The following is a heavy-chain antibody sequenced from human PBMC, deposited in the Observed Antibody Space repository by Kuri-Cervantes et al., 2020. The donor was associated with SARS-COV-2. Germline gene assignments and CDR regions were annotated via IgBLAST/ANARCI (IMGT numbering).Heavy chain of an antibody. J-gene: IGHJ4*02. V-gene: IGHV3-20*04. D-gene: IGHD6-6*01. CDR1: GFTFDDYG. CDR2: INWNGGST. Sequence: GESLKISCAASGFTFDDYGMSWVRQAPGKGLEWVSGINWNGGSTGYADSVKGRFTISRDNAKNSLYLQMNSLRAEDTAVYYCARAASAARLIVTPPGYWGQGTLVTVSS. CDR3: ARAASAARLIVTPPGY.